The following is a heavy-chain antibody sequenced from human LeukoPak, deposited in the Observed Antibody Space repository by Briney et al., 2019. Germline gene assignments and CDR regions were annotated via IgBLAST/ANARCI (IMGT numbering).Heavy chain of an antibody. D-gene: IGHD2-15*01. Sequence: ASVKVSCKASGYTFTGYYMHWVRQAPGQGLEWMGWINPNSGGTNYAQKFQGRVTMTRDTSIRTAYMELSRLRSDDTAVYYCASVLGYCSGGSCYPPRYWGQGTLVTVSS. CDR1: GYTFTGYY. J-gene: IGHJ4*02. CDR3: ASVLGYCSGGSCYPPRY. V-gene: IGHV1-2*02. CDR2: INPNSGGT.